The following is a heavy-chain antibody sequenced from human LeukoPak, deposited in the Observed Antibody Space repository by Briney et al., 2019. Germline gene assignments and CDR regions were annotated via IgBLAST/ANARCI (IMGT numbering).Heavy chain of an antibody. CDR3: ARDIVVVPYGMDV. D-gene: IGHD2-2*01. J-gene: IGHJ6*02. CDR1: GYTFTGYY. Sequence: ASVKVSCKASGYTFTGYYMHWVRQAPGQGLEWMGWINPNSGGTNYAQKFQGRVTMTRDTSISTAYMELSRLRSGDTAVYYCARDIVVVPYGMDVWGQGTTVTVSS. V-gene: IGHV1-2*02. CDR2: INPNSGGT.